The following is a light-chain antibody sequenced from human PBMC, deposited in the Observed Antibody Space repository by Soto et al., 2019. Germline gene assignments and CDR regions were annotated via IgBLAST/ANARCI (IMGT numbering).Light chain of an antibody. CDR1: QSISSW. Sequence: DIQMTQSPSTLSASVGDRVTITCRASQSISSWLAWYQQKPGQAPKLLIYKASDLQSGISSRFSGRGSGTEFTLTISSLQPGDYATYYCQQYKVYPYIFGQGTKLE. CDR2: KAS. CDR3: QQYKVYPYI. J-gene: IGKJ2*01. V-gene: IGKV1-5*03.